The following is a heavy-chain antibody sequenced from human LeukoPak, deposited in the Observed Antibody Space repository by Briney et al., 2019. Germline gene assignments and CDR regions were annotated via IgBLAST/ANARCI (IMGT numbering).Heavy chain of an antibody. V-gene: IGHV3-48*03. J-gene: IGHJ4*02. CDR2: ISSSGSTI. CDR3: ARDRYYYDSSAYYEIDY. D-gene: IGHD3-22*01. Sequence: GGSLRLSCAASGFIFSSYDMNWVRQAPGKGLEWVSYISSSGSTIFYADSVKGRFTISRDNAKNSLFLEMISLRAEDTAVYYCARDRYYYDSSAYYEIDYWGQGTLVTVSS. CDR1: GFIFSSYD.